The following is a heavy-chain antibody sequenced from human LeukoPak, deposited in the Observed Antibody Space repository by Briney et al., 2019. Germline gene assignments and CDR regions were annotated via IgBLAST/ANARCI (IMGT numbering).Heavy chain of an antibody. CDR3: AGGPYYDYVWGSYRPRNDAFDI. CDR2: INHSGST. D-gene: IGHD3-16*02. V-gene: IGHV4-34*01. J-gene: IGHJ3*02. Sequence: PAETLSLTCAVYGGSFSGYYWSWIRQPPGKVLEWIGEINHSGSTNYNPSLKSRVTISVDTSKNQLSLKLSSVTAADTAVYYCAGGPYYDYVWGSYRPRNDAFDIWGQGTMVTVSS. CDR1: GGSFSGYY.